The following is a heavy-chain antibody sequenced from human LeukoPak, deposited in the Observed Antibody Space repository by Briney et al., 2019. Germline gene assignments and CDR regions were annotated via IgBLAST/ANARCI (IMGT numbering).Heavy chain of an antibody. CDR2: ISWDGGSS. D-gene: IGHD6-19*01. J-gene: IGHJ4*02. CDR3: AKDSVAVTGTGNIDY. V-gene: IGHV3-43D*03. CDR1: GFTFDDYA. Sequence: GGSLRLSCAASGFTFDDYAMHWVRQAPGKGLEWVSLISWDGGSSYYADSVKGRFTISRDNSKDSLYLQMNSLRAEDTALYYCAKDSVAVTGTGNIDYWGQGTLVTVSS.